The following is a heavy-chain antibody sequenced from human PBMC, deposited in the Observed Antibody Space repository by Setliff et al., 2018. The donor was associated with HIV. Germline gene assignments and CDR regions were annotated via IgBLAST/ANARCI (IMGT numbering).Heavy chain of an antibody. D-gene: IGHD3-3*01. CDR2: INPHGGST. V-gene: IGHV1-46*01. CDR1: GYTFSSYS. CDR3: ARLRPTAFFDY. Sequence: ASVKVSCKASGYTFSSYSLHWVRQAPGQGLEWMGVINPHGGSTNYAQKFQGRVTMTRDMSTSTVYMELSSLRSDDTAVYYCARLRPTAFFDYWGQGTLVTVSS. J-gene: IGHJ4*02.